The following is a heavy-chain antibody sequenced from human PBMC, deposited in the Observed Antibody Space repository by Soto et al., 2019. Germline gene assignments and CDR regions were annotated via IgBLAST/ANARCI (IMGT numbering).Heavy chain of an antibody. CDR1: VASINGYY. J-gene: IGHJ5*02. V-gene: IGHV4-59*01. D-gene: IGHD5-12*01. CDR2: ISYSGSA. CDR3: ARDLLLGGYEGWFDP. Sequence: TSANPSPTCTATVASINGYYWSWVRESPWRGLEWIGYISYSGSANYNPSLRSRVTISEDTSKNQFSLKMTSVTAADTAVYYCARDLLLGGYEGWFDPWGQGTLVTDSS.